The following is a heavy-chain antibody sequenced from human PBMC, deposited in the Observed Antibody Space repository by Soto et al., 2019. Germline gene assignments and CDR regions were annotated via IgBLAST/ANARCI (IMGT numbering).Heavy chain of an antibody. V-gene: IGHV4-59*01. CDR2: IYYSGST. J-gene: IGHJ6*04. D-gene: IGHD5-18*01. CDR1: GGSSGGFC. Sequence: IMAVRTTVAGGSSGGFCWSCILQPPGKGLEWSGYIYYSGSTNYNPSLKSRVTISVDTSKNQFSLKLSSVTAADTAVYYCARVLYPGVQLMFRDNYGMAVLLNRTTVTVSS. CDR3: ARVLYPGVQLMFRDNYGMAV.